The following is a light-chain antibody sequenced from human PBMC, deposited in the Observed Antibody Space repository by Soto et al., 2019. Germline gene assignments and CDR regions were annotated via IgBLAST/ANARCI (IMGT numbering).Light chain of an antibody. J-gene: IGKJ3*01. CDR3: QQSYSTLA. Sequence: DIQMTQSPSSLSASVGDRVTITCRASQSISSYLNWYQQKPGRAPKFLIYAASNLQSGVPSRFSGSRSGTEFTLTISSLQPEDFATYYCQQSYSTLAFGPGTRVDVK. CDR2: AAS. V-gene: IGKV1-39*01. CDR1: QSISSY.